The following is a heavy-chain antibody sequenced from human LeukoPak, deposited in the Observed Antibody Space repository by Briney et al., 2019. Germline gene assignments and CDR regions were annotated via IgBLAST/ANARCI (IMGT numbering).Heavy chain of an antibody. D-gene: IGHD3-10*01. CDR2: IYTSGST. CDR1: GGSISSYY. Sequence: SETLSLTCTVSGGSISSYYWSWIRQPAGKGLEWIGRIYTSGSTNYNPSLKSRVTTSVDTSKNQFSLKLSSVTAADTAVYYCARGLITMVQGFIITKFYYYYYMDVWGKGTTVTVSS. V-gene: IGHV4-4*07. J-gene: IGHJ6*03. CDR3: ARGLITMVQGFIITKFYYYYYMDV.